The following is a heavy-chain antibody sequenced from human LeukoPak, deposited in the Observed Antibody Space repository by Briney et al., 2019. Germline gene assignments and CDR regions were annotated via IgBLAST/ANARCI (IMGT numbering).Heavy chain of an antibody. CDR2: ISYDGSNK. V-gene: IGHV3-30*04. CDR3: VGGEGFYGDPGYFDY. Sequence: GGSLRLSCAASGFTFSSYAMHWVCQAPGKGLEWVAVISYDGSNKYYADSVKGRFTISRDNSKNTLYLQMNSLRAEDTAVYYCVGGEGFYGDPGYFDYWGQGTLSPSPQ. CDR1: GFTFSSYA. D-gene: IGHD4-17*01. J-gene: IGHJ4*02.